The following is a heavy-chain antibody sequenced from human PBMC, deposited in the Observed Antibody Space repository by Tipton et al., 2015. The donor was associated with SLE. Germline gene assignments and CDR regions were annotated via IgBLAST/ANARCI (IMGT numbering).Heavy chain of an antibody. J-gene: IGHJ4*02. Sequence: TLSLTCTVSGGSISGHYRSWIRQPPGKGLEWIGYIYDSGSTSYNPSLKSRVTISEATSKQQFSLMLSSLTAADTAVYYCARHAGDYAYFDSWGQGTLVTVSS. CDR1: GGSISGHY. V-gene: IGHV4-59*08. D-gene: IGHD4-17*01. CDR3: ARHAGDYAYFDS. CDR2: IYDSGST.